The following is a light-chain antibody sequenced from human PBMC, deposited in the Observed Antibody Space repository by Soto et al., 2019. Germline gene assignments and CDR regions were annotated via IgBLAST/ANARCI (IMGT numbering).Light chain of an antibody. Sequence: ETVMTHSPATLSVSPGSGCNLSCRASQSVRSNLAWYKQKPGQAPRLLIYGAYTRATGIPDSFSGSGSGTEFTLTISSLQSEDFAVYYCQQYNAWWTFGHGTKVDIK. CDR2: GAY. CDR1: QSVRSN. V-gene: IGKV3-15*01. CDR3: QQYNAWWT. J-gene: IGKJ1*01.